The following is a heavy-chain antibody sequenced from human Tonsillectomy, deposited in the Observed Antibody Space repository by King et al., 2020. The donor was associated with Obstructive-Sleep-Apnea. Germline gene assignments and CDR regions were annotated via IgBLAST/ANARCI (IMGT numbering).Heavy chain of an antibody. J-gene: IGHJ4*02. Sequence: VQLVESGGGLVQPGGSLRLSCAASGFTFSNYVMSWVRQAPGKGLEWVSSISGSAGSTYYADSVKGRFTISSDNSKNTLYLQMNSLRAEATAVFYCAGRYYDSAGYYYGFDHWGQGTLVTVSS. V-gene: IGHV3-23*04. D-gene: IGHD3-22*01. CDR1: GFTFSNYV. CDR2: ISGSAGST. CDR3: AGRYYDSAGYYYGFDH.